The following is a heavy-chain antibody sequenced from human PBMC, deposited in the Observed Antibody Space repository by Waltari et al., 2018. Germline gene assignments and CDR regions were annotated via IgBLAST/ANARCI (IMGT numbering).Heavy chain of an antibody. D-gene: IGHD3-3*01. V-gene: IGHV3-9*02. Sequence: VQPVESGGRFVKPGTPLRPSVVASGFLSEDFSLHWVRQVPGKGLEWLSGISWNSNNIVYADSVKGRFTISRDNAENSLYLLMNNLRSDDTALYYCVRDAFGNTIGGVFDYWGQGTLLTVSS. CDR3: VRDAFGNTIGGVFDY. J-gene: IGHJ4*02. CDR2: ISWNSNNI. CDR1: GFLSEDFS.